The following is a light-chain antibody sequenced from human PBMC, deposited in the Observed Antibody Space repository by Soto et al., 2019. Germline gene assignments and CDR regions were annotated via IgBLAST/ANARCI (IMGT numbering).Light chain of an antibody. CDR3: TSYAGTYSFFYV. V-gene: IGLV2-23*03. Sequence: QSVLTQPASVSGSPGQSITISCTGTSSDVGSYNLVSWYQQHPGKAPKLMIYEGSKRPSGVSNRFSGSRSGNTASLTISGLQADDEADYYCTSYAGTYSFFYVFGTGTKVTVL. CDR1: SSDVGSYNL. CDR2: EGS. J-gene: IGLJ1*01.